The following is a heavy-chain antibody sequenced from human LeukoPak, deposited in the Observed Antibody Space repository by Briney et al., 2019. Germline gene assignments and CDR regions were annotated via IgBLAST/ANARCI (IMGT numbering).Heavy chain of an antibody. CDR2: IKPDGSER. J-gene: IGHJ4*02. Sequence: GGSLRLSCEASGFSLSVYWMSWVRQAAGKGLAWVGNIKPDGSERNYVDSVKGRFTISRDNAKKSLYLQMSSLRAEDTAVYYCARDWGAYYHFFDYWGQGTLVTVSS. D-gene: IGHD3-22*01. CDR3: ARDWGAYYHFFDY. V-gene: IGHV3-7*01. CDR1: GFSLSVYW.